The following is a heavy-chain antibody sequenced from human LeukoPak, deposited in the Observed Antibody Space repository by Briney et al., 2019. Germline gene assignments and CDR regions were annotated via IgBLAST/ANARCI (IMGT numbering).Heavy chain of an antibody. V-gene: IGHV4-59*08. CDR1: GGSIIGHY. CDR2: IYDSGTA. Sequence: PSETLSLTCTVSGGSIIGHYWNWIRQSPEKGLEWIGYIYDSGTANYNPSLKSRVAISIDTSKNQFSLSLNSLTAADTAIYFCARKNFYPYWYFDVWGRGTLVTVSS. D-gene: IGHD3-3*01. J-gene: IGHJ2*01. CDR3: ARKNFYPYWYFDV.